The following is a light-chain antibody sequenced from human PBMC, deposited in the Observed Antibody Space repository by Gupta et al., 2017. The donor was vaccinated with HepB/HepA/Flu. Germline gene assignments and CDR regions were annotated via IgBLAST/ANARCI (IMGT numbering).Light chain of an antibody. V-gene: IGLV3-1*01. CDR2: EDT. Sequence: SYDLSQPPSVSVSPGQTASITCSGNRLGDKYASWYQQKPGQSPIMVIYEDTKRPSGIPERFSASNSGNTATLTISGTQAMDEADYYCQAWDNTLVIFGGGTKLTVL. CDR1: RLGDKY. J-gene: IGLJ2*01. CDR3: QAWDNTLVI.